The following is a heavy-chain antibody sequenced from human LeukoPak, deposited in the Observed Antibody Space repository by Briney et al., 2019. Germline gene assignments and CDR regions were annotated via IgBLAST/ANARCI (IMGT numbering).Heavy chain of an antibody. D-gene: IGHD5-24*01. CDR1: GGTFSSYT. CDR3: ATENRHGYNYAGAY. CDR2: IIPIFGTA. J-gene: IGHJ4*02. V-gene: IGHV1-69*01. Sequence: SVKVSCKASGGTFSSYTVSWVRQAPGQGLEWMGGIIPIFGTANYAQKFQGRVTITADESTSTAYMELSSLRSEDTAVYYCATENRHGYNYAGAYWGQGTLVTVSS.